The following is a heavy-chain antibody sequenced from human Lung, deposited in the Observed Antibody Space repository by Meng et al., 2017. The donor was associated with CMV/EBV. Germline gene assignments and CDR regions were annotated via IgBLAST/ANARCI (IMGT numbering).Heavy chain of an antibody. CDR3: ARDPSNTSGRYAYFDY. J-gene: IGHJ4*02. Sequence: LVQCGRWVKKSGASVGVPLKPPVNTLPHNGISWIRQAPGQGLEWMGWVSCYNGDTNYAQKLQGRATMTTDTSTNTAYMDLRGLRSDDTAVYYCARDPSNTSGRYAYFDYWGQGTLVTVSS. D-gene: IGHD6-19*01. CDR1: VNTLPHNG. V-gene: IGHV1-18*01. CDR2: VSCYNGDT.